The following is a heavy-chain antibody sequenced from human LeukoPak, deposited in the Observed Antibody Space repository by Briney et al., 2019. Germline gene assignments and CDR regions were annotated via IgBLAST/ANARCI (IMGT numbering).Heavy chain of an antibody. CDR1: GFTVSSNY. Sequence: GGSLRLSCAASGFTVSSNYMSWVRQAPGKGLERVSVIYSGGSTYYADSVKGRFTISRDNSKNTLYLQMNSLRAEDTAVYYCARGIVATADAFDIWGQGTMVTVSS. CDR2: IYSGGST. V-gene: IGHV3-66*01. J-gene: IGHJ3*02. CDR3: ARGIVATADAFDI. D-gene: IGHD5-12*01.